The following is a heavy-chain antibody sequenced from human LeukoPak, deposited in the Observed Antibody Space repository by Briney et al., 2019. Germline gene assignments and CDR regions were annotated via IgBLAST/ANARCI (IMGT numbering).Heavy chain of an antibody. CDR1: GYTFTSYD. J-gene: IGHJ5*02. Sequence: ASVKVSCKASGYTFTSYDINWVRQAPGQGLEWMGWMNPNSGNTGYAQKFQGRVTITRNTSISTAYMELSSLRSEDTAVYYCAIHMVRGVISWFDPWGQGTLVTVSS. D-gene: IGHD3-10*01. CDR2: MNPNSGNT. V-gene: IGHV1-8*03. CDR3: AIHMVRGVISWFDP.